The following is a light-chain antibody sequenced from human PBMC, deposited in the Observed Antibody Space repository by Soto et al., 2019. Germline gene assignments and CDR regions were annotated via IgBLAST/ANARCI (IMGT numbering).Light chain of an antibody. J-gene: IGKJ4*01. CDR1: QAILTY. V-gene: IGKV1-39*01. CDR2: DAS. Sequence: DIHLTQSPSSLSAAVGDRVTITCRASQAILTYLNWLQQKAGKAPEVLIYDASGLRSGVPSRVTGSGSATDSTLTIISLQREDAGTYFCQQTFSPDVTFGGGTKVDIK. CDR3: QQTFSPDVT.